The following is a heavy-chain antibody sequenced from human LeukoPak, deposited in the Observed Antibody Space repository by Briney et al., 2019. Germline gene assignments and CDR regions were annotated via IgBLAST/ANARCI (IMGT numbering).Heavy chain of an antibody. J-gene: IGHJ4*02. CDR1: GFTFSSYG. CDR2: IWYDGSNK. CDR3: ARDQSDDYSIWYYFDY. V-gene: IGHV3-33*01. Sequence: GGSLRLSCAASGFTFSSYGMHWVRQAPGKGLEWVAVIWYDGSNKYYADSVKGRFAISRDNPKNTLYLQMNSLRAEDTAVYYCARDQSDDYSIWYYFDYWGQGTLVTVSS. D-gene: IGHD4-11*01.